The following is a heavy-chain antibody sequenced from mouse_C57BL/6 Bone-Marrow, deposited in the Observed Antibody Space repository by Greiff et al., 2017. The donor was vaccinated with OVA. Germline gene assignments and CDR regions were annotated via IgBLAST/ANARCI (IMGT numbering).Heavy chain of an antibody. D-gene: IGHD2-4*01. Sequence: VQLQQSGAELVRPGASVKLSCTASGFNINDDYMHWVKQRPEQGLEWIGWIDPENGDTEYTPKFQGKATITADTSSNTAYLQLSSLTSEDTAVYYCARGYDDDGAWFAYWGQGTLVTVSA. CDR2: IDPENGDT. V-gene: IGHV14-4*01. J-gene: IGHJ3*01. CDR1: GFNINDDY. CDR3: ARGYDDDGAWFAY.